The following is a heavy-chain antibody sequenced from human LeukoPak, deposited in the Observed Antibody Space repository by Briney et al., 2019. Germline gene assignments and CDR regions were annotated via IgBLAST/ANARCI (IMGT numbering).Heavy chain of an antibody. CDR2: INHSGST. V-gene: IGHV4-34*01. D-gene: IGHD4-17*01. J-gene: IGHJ3*02. CDR3: ARRSPYGDHRAFDI. CDR1: GGSFSGYY. Sequence: SETLSLTCAVYGGSFSGYYWSWIRQLPGKGLEWIGEINHSGSTNYNPSLKSRVTISVDTSKNQFSLKLSSVTAADTAVYYCARRSPYGDHRAFDIWGQGTMVTVSS.